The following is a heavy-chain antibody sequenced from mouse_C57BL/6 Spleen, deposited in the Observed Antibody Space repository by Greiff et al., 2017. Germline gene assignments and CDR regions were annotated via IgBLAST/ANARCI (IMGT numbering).Heavy chain of an antibody. V-gene: IGHV2-3*01. CDR3: AKPEHYDGYYVGAMDY. Sequence: ELGPCPVAPFPGPVIKCTFPGFSFTSHGVSWVRQPSGKGLEWLGVIWGDGSTNYHSALISRLSISKDNSKSQVFLKLNSLQTDDTATYYCAKPEHYDGYYVGAMDYWGQGTSVTVSS. CDR2: IWGDGST. J-gene: IGHJ4*01. CDR1: GFSFTSHG. D-gene: IGHD2-3*01.